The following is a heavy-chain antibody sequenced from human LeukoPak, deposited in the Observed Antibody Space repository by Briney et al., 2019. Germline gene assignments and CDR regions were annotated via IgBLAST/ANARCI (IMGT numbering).Heavy chain of an antibody. CDR2: IKTETQGEAT. V-gene: IGHV3-15*01. CDR3: TAGVGATAKDY. D-gene: IGHD1-26*01. J-gene: IGHJ4*02. Sequence: QSGGSLRLSCAASGFTFSNAWMSWVRQAPGKGLEWVGQIKTETQGEATDYAAPVKGRFTISRDDSKNTLFLQMSSLKTEDTAVYYCTAGVGATAKDYSGQGTLVTVSS. CDR1: GFTFSNAW.